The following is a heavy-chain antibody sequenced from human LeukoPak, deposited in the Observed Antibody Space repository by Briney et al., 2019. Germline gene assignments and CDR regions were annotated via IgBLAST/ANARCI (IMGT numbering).Heavy chain of an antibody. CDR1: GFTFNIYA. CDR2: ISETSRKT. D-gene: IGHD5-24*01. CDR3: VQEARRDGYKLAPVAEH. J-gene: IGHJ1*01. V-gene: IGHV3-23*01. Sequence: PGGSLRLSCAASGFTFNIYAMSWVHQAPGKGLEWVSAISETSRKTYYADSVKGRFTISRDNSKNTLYLQMNGLRDEDTAVYYCVQEARRDGYKLAPVAEHWGQGTLVTVSS.